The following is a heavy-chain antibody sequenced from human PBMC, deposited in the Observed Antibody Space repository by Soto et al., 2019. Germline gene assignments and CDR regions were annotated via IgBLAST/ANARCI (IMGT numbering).Heavy chain of an antibody. D-gene: IGHD1-26*01. V-gene: IGHV3-23*01. CDR1: GFIFSNYV. CDR2: ISDSGGTS. Sequence: GGTLRLSCAASGFIFSNYVMSWVRQAPGKGLEWVSSISDSGGTSYYADSVKGRFTISRDNSKNTLYLQMNSLRAEDTAIYYCAKRPRELLPFDFWGQGTLVTVSS. CDR3: AKRPRELLPFDF. J-gene: IGHJ4*02.